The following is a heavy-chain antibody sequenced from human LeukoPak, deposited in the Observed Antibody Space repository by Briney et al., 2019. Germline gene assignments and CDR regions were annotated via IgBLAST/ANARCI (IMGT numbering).Heavy chain of an antibody. CDR2: ISGSGGST. Sequence: GVSVKSEDMGCGRLHPRKGLEWVSAISGSGGSTYYADSVKGRFTISRDNSKNTLYLQMNSLRAEDTAVYYCAKFGSSREPGDYWGQGTLVTVSS. CDR1: GVSVKSED. D-gene: IGHD1-26*01. CDR3: AKFGSSREPGDY. V-gene: IGHV3-23*01. J-gene: IGHJ4*02.